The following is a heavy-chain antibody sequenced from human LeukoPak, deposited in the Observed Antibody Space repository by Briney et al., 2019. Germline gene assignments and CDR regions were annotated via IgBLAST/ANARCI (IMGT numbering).Heavy chain of an antibody. CDR2: INHSGST. V-gene: IGHV4-34*01. Sequence: ETLSLTCAVYGGSFSGYYWSWIRQPPGKGLEWIGEINHSGSTNYNPSLKSRVTISVDTSKNQFSLKLSSVTAADTAVYYCARVLYYGSGSYYRPHYYYYMDVWGKGTTVTVSS. D-gene: IGHD3-10*01. CDR3: ARVLYYGSGSYYRPHYYYYMDV. J-gene: IGHJ6*03. CDR1: GGSFSGYY.